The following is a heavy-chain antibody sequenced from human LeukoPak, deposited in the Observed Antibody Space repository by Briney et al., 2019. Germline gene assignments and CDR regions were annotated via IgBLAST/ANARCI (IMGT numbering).Heavy chain of an antibody. D-gene: IGHD5-18*01. CDR1: GYSFTSYW. CDR2: IYPGDSDT. J-gene: IGHJ4*02. V-gene: IGHV5-51*01. Sequence: GESLKISCKGSGYSFTSYWIGWVRQMPGKGLEWMGIIYPGDSDTRYSPSFQGQVTISADKSISTAYLQWSSLKASDTAMYYCARHSWGRGYSYGTPTILDYWGQGTLVTVSS. CDR3: ARHSWGRGYSYGTPTILDY.